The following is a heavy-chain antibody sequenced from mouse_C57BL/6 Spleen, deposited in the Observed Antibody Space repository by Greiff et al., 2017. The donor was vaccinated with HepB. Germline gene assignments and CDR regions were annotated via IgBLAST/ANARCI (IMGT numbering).Heavy chain of an antibody. Sequence: QVQLQQPGAELVKPGASVKLSCKASGYTFTSYWMHWVKQRPGQGLEWIGMIHPNSGSTNYNEKFKSKATLTVDKSSSTAYMQLSSLTSEDSAVYYCAIGTAQATSYAMDYWGQGTSVTVSS. V-gene: IGHV1-64*01. J-gene: IGHJ4*01. CDR1: GYTFTSYW. CDR2: IHPNSGST. CDR3: AIGTAQATSYAMDY. D-gene: IGHD3-2*02.